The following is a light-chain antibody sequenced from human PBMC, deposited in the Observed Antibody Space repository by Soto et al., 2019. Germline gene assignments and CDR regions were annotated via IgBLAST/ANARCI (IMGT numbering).Light chain of an antibody. CDR2: AAS. V-gene: IGKV1-39*01. CDR1: QSISSY. J-gene: IGKJ4*01. CDR3: QQSYSTPTT. Sequence: DIQMTQSPSSLSASVGDRVTITCRASQSISSYLNWYQQKPGKAPKLLIYAASSLQSGVPSRFSGSGSWTDFTLTIISLQPEDFATYYCQQSYSTPTTFGGGTKLEIK.